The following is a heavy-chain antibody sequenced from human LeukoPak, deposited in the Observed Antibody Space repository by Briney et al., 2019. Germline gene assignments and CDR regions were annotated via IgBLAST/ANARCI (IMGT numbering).Heavy chain of an antibody. Sequence: GGSLRLSCAASGFTFSSSGMSWVRQAPGKGLEWVANIKQDGSEKYYVDSVKGRFTISRDNAKNSLYLQMNSLRAEDTAVYYCARERYAFMDVWGKGTTVTVSS. V-gene: IGHV3-7*01. J-gene: IGHJ6*03. D-gene: IGHD1-1*01. CDR3: ARERYAFMDV. CDR1: GFTFSSSG. CDR2: IKQDGSEK.